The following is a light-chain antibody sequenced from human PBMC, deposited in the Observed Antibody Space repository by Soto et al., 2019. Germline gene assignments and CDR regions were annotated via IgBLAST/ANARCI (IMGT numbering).Light chain of an antibody. CDR2: GAS. CDR1: QSVSSSY. CDR3: QQYGSSPPTWT. Sequence: LVLTPSPGTLSLSPGARATLSCRASQSVSSSYLAWYQQKPGQAPRLLIYGASSRATGIPDRFSGSGSGTDFTLTISRLEPEDFAVYYCQQYGSSPPTWTFGQGTKVDIK. J-gene: IGKJ1*01. V-gene: IGKV3-20*01.